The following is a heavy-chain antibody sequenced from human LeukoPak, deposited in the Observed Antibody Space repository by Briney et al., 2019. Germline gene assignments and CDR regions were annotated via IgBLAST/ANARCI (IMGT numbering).Heavy chain of an antibody. J-gene: IGHJ4*02. CDR1: GFAFDDHG. V-gene: IGHV3-9*01. Sequence: HPGGSLRLSCAASGFAFDDHGMHWVRQAPGKGLEWVSSISWKSGSKGYADSVKGRFTISRDNAKNSVYLQMNSLRVEDTALYYCAKDAQSGYSFGYYFDSWGLGTLVTVS. CDR2: ISWKSGSK. D-gene: IGHD5-12*01. CDR3: AKDAQSGYSFGYYFDS.